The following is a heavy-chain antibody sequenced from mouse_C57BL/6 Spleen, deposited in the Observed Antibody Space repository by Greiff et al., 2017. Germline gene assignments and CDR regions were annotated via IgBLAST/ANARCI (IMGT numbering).Heavy chain of an antibody. J-gene: IGHJ4*01. CDR2: INYDGSST. Sequence: DVKLVESEGGLVQPGSSMKLSCTASGFTFSDYYMAWVRQVPEKGLEWVANINYDGSSTYYLDSLQSRFIISRDNANNILYLQMSSLKSEDTATYYCARDRGYYDAMDYWGQGTSVTVSS. D-gene: IGHD2-2*01. CDR1: GFTFSDYY. CDR3: ARDRGYYDAMDY. V-gene: IGHV5-16*01.